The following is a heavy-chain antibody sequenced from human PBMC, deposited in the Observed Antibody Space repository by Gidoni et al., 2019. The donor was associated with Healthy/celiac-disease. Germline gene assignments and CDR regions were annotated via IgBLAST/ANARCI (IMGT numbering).Heavy chain of an antibody. Sequence: GSSYYGGWVRQPPGKGLEWIGSIYYSGSTYYNPSLKSRVTISVDTSKNQFSLKLSSVTAADTAVYYCARRPTGVDADIWGQGTMVTVSS. V-gene: IGHV4-39*01. CDR2: IYYSGST. CDR1: GSSYY. CDR3: ARRPTGVDADI. J-gene: IGHJ3*02.